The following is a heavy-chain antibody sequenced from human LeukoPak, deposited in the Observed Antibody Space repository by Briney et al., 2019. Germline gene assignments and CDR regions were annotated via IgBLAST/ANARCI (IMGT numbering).Heavy chain of an antibody. V-gene: IGHV4-34*01. D-gene: IGHD4-17*01. Sequence: SETLSLTCAVYGGSFSGYYWSWIRQPPGKGLEWIGEINHSGSTNYNPSLKSRVTISVDTSKNQFSLKLSSVTAADTAVYYCARGQDYGDKYYYYYYMDVWGKGTTVTVSS. CDR1: GGSFSGYY. CDR3: ARGQDYGDKYYYYYYMDV. CDR2: INHSGST. J-gene: IGHJ6*03.